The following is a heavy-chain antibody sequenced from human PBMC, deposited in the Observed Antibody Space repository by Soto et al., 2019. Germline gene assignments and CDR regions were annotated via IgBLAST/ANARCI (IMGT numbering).Heavy chain of an antibody. CDR2: INPNSGAT. V-gene: IGHV1-2*02. CDR1: GYSFTCYY. CDR3: ARGPFNYDSSGYYVY. D-gene: IGHD3-22*01. J-gene: IGHJ1*01. Sequence: GGSVNVSCKTSGYSFTCYYIHWVRLAPGQGLEWMGWINPNSGATLYARKFQGRVIVSRDTAISTAFMELSSLSSDDTAVYYCARGPFNYDSSGYYVYWGQGTLVTVS.